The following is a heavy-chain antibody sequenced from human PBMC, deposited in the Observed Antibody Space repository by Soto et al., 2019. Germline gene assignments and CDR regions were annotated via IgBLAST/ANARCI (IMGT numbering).Heavy chain of an antibody. V-gene: IGHV1-3*01. D-gene: IGHD2-2*01. CDR1: GYTFTSYA. CDR3: ARTGYCSSTSCYGPHYFDY. CDR2: INAGNGNT. Sequence: ASVKVSCKASGYTFTSYAMHWVRQAPGQRLEWMGWINAGNGNTKYSQKFQGRVTITRDTSASTAYMELSSLRSEDTAVYYCARTGYCSSTSCYGPHYFDYWGQGTLVTVSS. J-gene: IGHJ4*02.